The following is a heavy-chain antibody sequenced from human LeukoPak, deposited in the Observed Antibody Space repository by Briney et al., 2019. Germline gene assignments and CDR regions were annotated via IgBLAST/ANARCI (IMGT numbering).Heavy chain of an antibody. V-gene: IGHV3-30*02. CDR3: AKDPTPNYGDYDDWFDP. CDR2: IRSDGSNK. Sequence: PGGSLRLSCAASGFTFGSYGMHWVRQAPGKGLEWVTFIRSDGSNKYYADSVKGRFTISRDNSKNTLYLQMNSLRAEDTAVYYCAKDPTPNYGDYDDWFDPWGQGTLVTVSS. J-gene: IGHJ5*02. D-gene: IGHD4-17*01. CDR1: GFTFGSYG.